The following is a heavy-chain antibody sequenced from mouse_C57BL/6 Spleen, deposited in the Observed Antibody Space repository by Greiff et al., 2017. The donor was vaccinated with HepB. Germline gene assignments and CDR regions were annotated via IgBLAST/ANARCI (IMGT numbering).Heavy chain of an antibody. D-gene: IGHD4-1*01. CDR3: ARWRGVCAGDYFDY. CDR2: IRNKANGYTT. CDR1: GFTFTDYY. Sequence: EVKLVESGGGLVQPGGSLSLSCAASGFTFTDYYMSWVRQPPGKALEWLGFIRNKANGYTTEYSAAVKGRFTISRENSQSILYLQMNALRAEDSATYCCARWRGVCAGDYFDYGGQGTTLTVSS. V-gene: IGHV7-3*01. J-gene: IGHJ2*01.